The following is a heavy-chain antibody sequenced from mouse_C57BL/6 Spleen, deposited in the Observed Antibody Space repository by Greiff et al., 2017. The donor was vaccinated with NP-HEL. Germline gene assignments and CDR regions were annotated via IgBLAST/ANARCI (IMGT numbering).Heavy chain of an antibody. CDR1: GFNIKDYY. CDR2: IDPEDGET. J-gene: IGHJ2*01. D-gene: IGHD1-1*01. CDR3: ARGYYYGSSYLFDY. V-gene: IGHV14-2*01. Sequence: LMESGAGLVKPGASVKLSCTASGFNIKDYYMHWVKQRTEQGLEWIGRIDPEDGETKYAPKFQGKATITADTSSYTAYLQLSSLTSEDTAVYYCARGYYYGSSYLFDYWGQGTTLTVSS.